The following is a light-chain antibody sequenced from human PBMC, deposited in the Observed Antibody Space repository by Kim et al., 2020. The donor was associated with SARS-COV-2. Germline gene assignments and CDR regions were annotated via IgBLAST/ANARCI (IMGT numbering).Light chain of an antibody. CDR3: SAWASSLSAWV. CDR1: NNNVGNQE. V-gene: IGLV10-54*04. CDR2: RNN. Sequence: TPKLTCTGDNNNVGNQEAVGRQQHQGHPPKLLSYRNNNRPSGISERFSASRSGNTASLTITGLQPEDEADYYCSAWASSLSAWVFGGGTQLTVL. J-gene: IGLJ3*02.